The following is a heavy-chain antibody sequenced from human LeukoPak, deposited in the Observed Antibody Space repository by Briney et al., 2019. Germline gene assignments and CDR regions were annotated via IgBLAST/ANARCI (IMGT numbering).Heavy chain of an antibody. J-gene: IGHJ4*02. Sequence: GGSLRLSCAASGLTFSNAWMSWVRQVPGKGLEWVGRIKRKSDGGTTDYAAPVKGRFTISRDDSKNTLYLQMNSLKSEDTAVYYCAKDLSPGTYDYWGQGTLVTVSS. V-gene: IGHV3-15*01. CDR3: AKDLSPGTYDY. D-gene: IGHD1-1*01. CDR2: IKRKSDGGTT. CDR1: GLTFSNAW.